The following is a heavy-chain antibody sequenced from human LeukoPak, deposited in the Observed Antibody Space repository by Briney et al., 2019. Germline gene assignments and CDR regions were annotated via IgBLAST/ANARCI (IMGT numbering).Heavy chain of an antibody. V-gene: IGHV4-39*07. J-gene: IGHJ3*02. Sequence: SETLSLTCTVSGGSISSSSYYWGWIRQPPGKGLEWIGSIYYSGSTYYNPSLKSRVTISVDTSKNQFSLKLSSVTAADTAVYYCARRVRKRWLQNDAFDIWGQGTMVTVSS. CDR2: IYYSGST. D-gene: IGHD5-24*01. CDR1: GGSISSSSYY. CDR3: ARRVRKRWLQNDAFDI.